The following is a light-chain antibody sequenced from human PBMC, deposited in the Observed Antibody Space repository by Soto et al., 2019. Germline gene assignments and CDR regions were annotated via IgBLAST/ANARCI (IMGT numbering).Light chain of an antibody. CDR2: DAS. CDR1: QSVSSNI. CDR3: QQYGTSPS. V-gene: IGKV3-20*01. J-gene: IGKJ3*01. Sequence: EIVLTQSPGTLSLSPGERATLACRASQSVSSNILAWYQQKPGRAPRLLIYDASSRATGIPDRFSGSGSGTDFTLTVSRLEPEDFAVYYCQQYGTSPSFGPGTKVDIK.